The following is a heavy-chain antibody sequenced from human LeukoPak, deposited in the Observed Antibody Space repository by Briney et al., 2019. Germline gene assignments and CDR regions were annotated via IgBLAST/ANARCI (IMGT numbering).Heavy chain of an antibody. CDR1: GGTFSSYA. CDR2: IIPIFGTA. J-gene: IGHJ4*02. CDR3: ARVGRGVITYFDY. V-gene: IGHV1-69*06. D-gene: IGHD3-10*01. Sequence: ASVKVSCKASGGTFSSYAISWVRQAPGQGLEWMGGIIPIFGTANYAQKFQGRVTITADKSTSTAYMELSSLRSDDTAVYCCARVGRGVITYFDYWGQGTLVTVSS.